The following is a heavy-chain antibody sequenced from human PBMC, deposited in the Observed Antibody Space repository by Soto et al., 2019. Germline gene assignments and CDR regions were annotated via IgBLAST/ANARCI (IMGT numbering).Heavy chain of an antibody. CDR3: AKRTSGWYFDY. D-gene: IGHD6-19*01. CDR2: ISGSGDST. CDR1: GFICSNYA. Sequence: GSLGLSCAASGFICSNYAMSWVPQAPGKGLEWVSVISGSGDSTYYADSVKGRFTISRDNSKNTLYLQMNSLRAEDTAVYYCAKRTSGWYFDYWGQGTLVTVSS. J-gene: IGHJ4*02. V-gene: IGHV3-23*01.